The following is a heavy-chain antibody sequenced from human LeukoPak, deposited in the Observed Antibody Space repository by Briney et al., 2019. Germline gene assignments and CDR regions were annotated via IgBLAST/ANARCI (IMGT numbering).Heavy chain of an antibody. Sequence: GGSLRLSCLASEFVFSNHAMIWVRQAPGKGLEWISSITSDSSNIFYANSVRGRFTISRDNANNALHLQMNSLRAEDTALYYCAKDYGSGSHRTYYFDYWGQGTLVTVSS. CDR3: AKDYGSGSHRTYYFDY. D-gene: IGHD3-10*01. CDR1: EFVFSNHA. V-gene: IGHV3-21*04. J-gene: IGHJ4*02. CDR2: ITSDSSNI.